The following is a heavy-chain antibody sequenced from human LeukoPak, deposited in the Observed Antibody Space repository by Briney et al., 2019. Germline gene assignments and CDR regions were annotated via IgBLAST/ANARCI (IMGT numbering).Heavy chain of an antibody. Sequence: SETLSLTCTVSTDSIRSYYWSWIRQPPGKGLEWIGYIHYTGSTNYNPSLKSRVTISVDTSKNQFSLKLSSVTAADTAVYYCARGTVTTFLDYWGQGTLVTVSS. CDR1: TDSIRSYY. J-gene: IGHJ4*02. D-gene: IGHD4-11*01. V-gene: IGHV4-59*01. CDR2: IHYTGST. CDR3: ARGTVTTFLDY.